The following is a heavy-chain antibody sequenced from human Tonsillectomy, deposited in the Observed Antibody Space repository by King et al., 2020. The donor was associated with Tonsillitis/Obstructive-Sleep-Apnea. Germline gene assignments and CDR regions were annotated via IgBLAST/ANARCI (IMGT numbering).Heavy chain of an antibody. Sequence: QLQESGPGLVKPSETLSLTCTVSGGSISSNSFYWGWIRQPPGQGLEWIGSIYYSGSTYYNPSLKSRVTISVDTSKNQFSLKLSSVTAADTAVYYCARHFRSSGDFDYWGQGTLVTVSS. V-gene: IGHV4-39*01. CDR3: ARHFRSSGDFDY. CDR2: IYYSGST. J-gene: IGHJ4*02. D-gene: IGHD3-22*01. CDR1: GGSISSNSFY.